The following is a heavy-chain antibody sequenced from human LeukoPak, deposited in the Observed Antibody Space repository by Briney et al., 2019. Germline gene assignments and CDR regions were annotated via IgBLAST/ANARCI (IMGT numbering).Heavy chain of an antibody. D-gene: IGHD3-10*01. CDR2: IYSGGST. V-gene: IGHV3-66*01. CDR1: GFTVSSNY. Sequence: GGSLRLSCAASGFTVSSNYMSWVRQAPGKGLEWVSVIYSGGSTYYADSVKGRFTISRDNSKNTLYLQMNSLRAEDTAVYYCAKNNMVRGTMHYYYGMDVWGQGTTVTVSS. CDR3: AKNNMVRGTMHYYYGMDV. J-gene: IGHJ6*02.